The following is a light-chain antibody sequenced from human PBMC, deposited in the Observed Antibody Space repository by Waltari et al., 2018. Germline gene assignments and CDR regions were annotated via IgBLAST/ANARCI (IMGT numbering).Light chain of an antibody. V-gene: IGKV3-15*01. Sequence: EVLMTQSPATLSVSSGERATLSCRASQTIHTNLAWYQQRPGQAPRLLIYGASSRATGIPVRLSGSGSGTEFTLTINNMQTEDFVVYYCQQYNNWPPWTFGQGTKVEIK. J-gene: IGKJ1*01. CDR3: QQYNNWPPWT. CDR1: QTIHTN. CDR2: GAS.